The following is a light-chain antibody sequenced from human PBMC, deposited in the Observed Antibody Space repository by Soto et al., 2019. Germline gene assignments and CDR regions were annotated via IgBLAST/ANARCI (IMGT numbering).Light chain of an antibody. CDR1: QTISSW. V-gene: IGKV1-5*03. J-gene: IGKJ1*01. CDR2: KAS. CDR3: QHYNSYSEA. Sequence: EIQITKCPSTLSGSVGDRVTITCRASQTISSWLAWYQQKPGKAPKLLIYKASTLKSGVPSRFSGSGSGTEFTLTISSLQPDDFATYYCQHYNSYSEAFGQGTKVDIK.